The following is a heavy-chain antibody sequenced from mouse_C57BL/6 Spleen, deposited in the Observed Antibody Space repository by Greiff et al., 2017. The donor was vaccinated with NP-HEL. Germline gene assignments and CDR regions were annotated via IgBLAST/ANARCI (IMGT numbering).Heavy chain of an antibody. J-gene: IGHJ2*01. CDR2: INPNNGGT. CDR1: GYTFTDYY. V-gene: IGHV1-26*01. Sequence: EVQLQQSGPELVKPGASVKISCKASGYTFTDYYMNWVKQSHGKSLEWIGDINPNNGGTSYNQKFKGKATLTVDKSSSTAYMELRSLTSEDSAVYYCARDTWGYFDYWGQGTTLTVSS. CDR3: ARDTWGYFDY.